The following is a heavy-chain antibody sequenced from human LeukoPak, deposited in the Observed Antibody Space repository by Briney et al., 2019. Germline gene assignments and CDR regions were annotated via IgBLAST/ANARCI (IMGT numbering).Heavy chain of an antibody. CDR2: INPNSGGT. CDR3: ASLGYCSSTSCQEYYFDY. D-gene: IGHD2-2*01. V-gene: IGHV1-2*02. J-gene: IGHJ4*02. Sequence: ASVKVSCKASGGTFSSYAISWVRQAPGQGLEWMGWINPNSGGTNYAQKFQGRVTMTRDTSISTAYTELSRLRSDDTAVYYCASLGYCSSTSCQEYYFDYWGQGTLVTVSS. CDR1: GGTFSSYA.